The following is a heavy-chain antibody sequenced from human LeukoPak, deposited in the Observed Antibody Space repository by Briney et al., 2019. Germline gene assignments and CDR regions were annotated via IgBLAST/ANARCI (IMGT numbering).Heavy chain of an antibody. CDR2: IYYSGST. D-gene: IGHD3-3*01. CDR1: GVSISSSSYY. V-gene: IGHV4-39*01. J-gene: IGHJ3*02. Sequence: PSETLSLTCTVSGVSISSSSYYWGWIRQPPGKGLEWIGSIYYSGSTYSNPSLKSRVTISVDTSKDQFSLKLSSVTAADTSVYYCARLKSITIFGVVIYDAFDTWGQGTMVTVSS. CDR3: ARLKSITIFGVVIYDAFDT.